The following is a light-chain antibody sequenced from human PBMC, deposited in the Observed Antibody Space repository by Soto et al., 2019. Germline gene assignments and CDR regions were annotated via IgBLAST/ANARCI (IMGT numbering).Light chain of an antibody. CDR3: SSYTSSSTLYV. CDR1: SSDVGGYNY. V-gene: IGLV2-14*01. J-gene: IGLJ1*01. CDR2: DVS. Sequence: QSALTQPASVSGSPGQSITISCTGTSSDVGGYNYVSWYNQHPGKAPKLMIYDVSNRPSGGSNRFSGSKSGNTASLTISGLQAEDEADYYCSSYTSSSTLYVFGTGTKLTVL.